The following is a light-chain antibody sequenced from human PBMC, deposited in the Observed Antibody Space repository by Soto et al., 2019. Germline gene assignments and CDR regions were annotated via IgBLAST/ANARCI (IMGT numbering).Light chain of an antibody. J-gene: IGKJ4*01. V-gene: IGKV1-9*01. Sequence: IQLTQSPSSLSASVGDRVTITCRASRGISSYLAWYQQKPGKAPKLLIYLASTLQSGVPSRFSGSGSGTDFSLTISSLQPEXVATYXXXXLNSHPLSFGGGTKVEIK. CDR3: XXLNSHPLS. CDR2: LAS. CDR1: RGISSY.